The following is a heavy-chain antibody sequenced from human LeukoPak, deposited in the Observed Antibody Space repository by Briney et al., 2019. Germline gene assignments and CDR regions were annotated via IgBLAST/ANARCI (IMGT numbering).Heavy chain of an antibody. CDR2: TSSDLNVK. D-gene: IGHD3-10*01. Sequence: GGSLRLSCAASGFTFRNYVTHWVRQAPGKGLEWVAVTSSDLNVKLYADSVKGRFTISRDNSRSTLYLQMNSLRPEDTAIYYCAREGYYGSGSPPSLYFDYWGQGTLVTVSS. CDR3: AREGYYGSGSPPSLYFDY. CDR1: GFTFRNYV. V-gene: IGHV3-30-3*01. J-gene: IGHJ4*02.